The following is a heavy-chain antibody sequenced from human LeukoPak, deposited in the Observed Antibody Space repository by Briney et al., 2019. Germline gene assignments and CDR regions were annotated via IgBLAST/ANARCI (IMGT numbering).Heavy chain of an antibody. J-gene: IGHJ4*02. V-gene: IGHV3-21*01. D-gene: IGHD5-12*01. CDR1: GFTFSSYS. Sequence: SGGSLRLSCAASGFTFSSYSMNWVRQAPGKGLEWVSSISSSSSYIYYADSVKGRFTISRDNAKNSLYLQMNSLRAEDTAVYYCASGLSGYDYHPLFDYWGQGTLVTVSS. CDR2: ISSSSSYI. CDR3: ASGLSGYDYHPLFDY.